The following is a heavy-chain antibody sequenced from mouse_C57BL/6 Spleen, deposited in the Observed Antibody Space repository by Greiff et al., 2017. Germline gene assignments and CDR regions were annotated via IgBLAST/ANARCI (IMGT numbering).Heavy chain of an antibody. CDR1: GYTFTSYW. J-gene: IGHJ4*01. CDR3: ARDIQLGRVYYAMDY. D-gene: IGHD4-1*02. V-gene: IGHV1-53*01. CDR2: INPSNGGT. Sequence: QVQLQQSGTELVKPGASVKLSCKASGYTFTSYWMHWVKQRPGQGLEWIGNINPSNGGTNYNEKFKSKATLTVDKSSSTAYMQLSSLTSEDSAVYYCARDIQLGRVYYAMDYWGQGTSVTVAS.